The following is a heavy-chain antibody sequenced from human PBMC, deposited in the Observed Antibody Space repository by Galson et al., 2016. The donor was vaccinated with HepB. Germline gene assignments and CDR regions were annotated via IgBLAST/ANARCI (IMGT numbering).Heavy chain of an antibody. D-gene: IGHD4-17*01. Sequence: SETLSLTCAVYGGSVTSGSYYWSWIRQPPGKGLEWIGYFFYSGSTNYNPPLKSRVTISVDTSKNQFSLKLSSVTAADTAVYYCARDSREADYGDSTVNAFDIWGQGTMVTVSS. CDR1: GGSVTSGSYY. CDR3: ARDSREADYGDSTVNAFDI. J-gene: IGHJ3*02. CDR2: FFYSGST. V-gene: IGHV4-61*01.